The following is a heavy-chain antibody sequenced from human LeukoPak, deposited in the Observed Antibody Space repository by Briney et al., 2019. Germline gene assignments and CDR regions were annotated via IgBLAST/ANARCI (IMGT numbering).Heavy chain of an antibody. CDR3: ARAEDYDSSGYVDAFDM. J-gene: IGHJ3*02. D-gene: IGHD3-22*01. V-gene: IGHV4-4*07. CDR1: GGSISGYY. Sequence: SETLSLTCTVSGGSISGYYWSWIRQPAGKGLEWIGRMYTSGSTNYNPSLKSRVTMSVDTSKNQFSLKLSSVTAADTAVYYCARAEDYDSSGYVDAFDMWGQGTMVTVSS. CDR2: MYTSGST.